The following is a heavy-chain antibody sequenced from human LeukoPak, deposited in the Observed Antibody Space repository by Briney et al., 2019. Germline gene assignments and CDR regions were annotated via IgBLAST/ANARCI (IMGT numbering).Heavy chain of an antibody. CDR1: GGPFSGYY. Sequence: SETLSLTCAVYGGPFSGYYWSWIRQPPGKGLEWIGEINHSGSTNYNPSLKSRVTISVDTSKNQFSLKLSSVTAADTAVYYCARRGRIAVAAWGQGTLVTVSS. V-gene: IGHV4-34*01. D-gene: IGHD6-19*01. CDR2: INHSGST. CDR3: ARRGRIAVAA. J-gene: IGHJ4*02.